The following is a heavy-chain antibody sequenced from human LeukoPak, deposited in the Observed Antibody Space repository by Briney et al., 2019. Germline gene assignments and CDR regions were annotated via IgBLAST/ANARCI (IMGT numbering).Heavy chain of an antibody. CDR3: ASNYYDSSGPDIYFDY. CDR2: IIPILGIA. Sequence: LVKVSCKASGGTFSSYTISWVRHAPGQGLEWMGWIIPILGIANYAQKFQGRVTITADKSTSTAYMELSSLRSEDTAVYYCASNYYDSSGPDIYFDYWGQGTLVTVSS. J-gene: IGHJ4*02. D-gene: IGHD3-22*01. CDR1: GGTFSSYT. V-gene: IGHV1-69*02.